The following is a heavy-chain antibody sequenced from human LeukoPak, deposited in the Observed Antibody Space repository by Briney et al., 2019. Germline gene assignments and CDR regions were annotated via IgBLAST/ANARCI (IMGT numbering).Heavy chain of an antibody. CDR3: ARDSPLASYSSSSEKGVANYYGVDV. CDR2: IYYSGST. J-gene: IGHJ6*02. CDR1: GGSISSGDYY. V-gene: IGHV4-30-4*01. Sequence: SETLSLTCTVSGGSISSGDYYWSWIRQPPGKGLEWIGYIYYSGSTYYNPSLKSRVTISVDTSKNQFSLKLSSVTAADTAVYYCARDSPLASYSSSSEKGVANYYGVDVWGQGTTVTVSS. D-gene: IGHD6-6*01.